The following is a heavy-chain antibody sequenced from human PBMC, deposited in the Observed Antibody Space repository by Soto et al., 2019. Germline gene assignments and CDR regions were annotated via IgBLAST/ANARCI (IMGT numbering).Heavy chain of an antibody. CDR3: VRDRGDGPYDI. V-gene: IGHV3-33*01. Sequence: QVQLVESGGGVVQPGRSLRLSCAASGFTLSTYGMHWVRQAPGKGLQWVALIRYDGSNKYYADSVKGRFTISRDNSKNTLYLQMDNLRPDDTAVYYCVRDRGDGPYDIWGQGTMVTVSS. J-gene: IGHJ3*02. CDR2: IRYDGSNK. CDR1: GFTLSTYG. D-gene: IGHD3-10*01.